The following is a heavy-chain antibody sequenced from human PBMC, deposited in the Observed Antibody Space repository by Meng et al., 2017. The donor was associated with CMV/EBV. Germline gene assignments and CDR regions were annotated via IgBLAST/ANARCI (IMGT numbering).Heavy chain of an antibody. CDR2: INHSGST. D-gene: IGHD3-10*01. CDR3: ARESMVRGED. V-gene: IGHV4-34*01. Sequence: QGQLQQWGAGLLKASETLSLTCVVYGGSFSGYYWSWIRQPPGKGLEWIGEINHSGSTNYNPSLKSRVTISVDTSKNQFSLKLSSVTAADTAVYYCARESMVRGEDWGQGTLVTVSS. CDR1: GGSFSGYY. J-gene: IGHJ4*02.